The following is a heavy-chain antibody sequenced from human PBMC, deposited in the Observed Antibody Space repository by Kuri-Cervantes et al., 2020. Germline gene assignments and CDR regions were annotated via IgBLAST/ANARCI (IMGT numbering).Heavy chain of an antibody. CDR2: IIPIFGTA. J-gene: IGHJ5*01. CDR3: ARDNGDYYWNWFDS. D-gene: IGHD4-17*01. Sequence: SVKVSCKASGYTFTSYAMHWVRQAPGQGLEWMGGIIPIFGTANYAQKFQGRITITADESTSTAYMELSSLRSEDTAVYYCARDNGDYYWNWFDSWGQGTLVTVSS. CDR1: GYTFTSYA. V-gene: IGHV1-69*13.